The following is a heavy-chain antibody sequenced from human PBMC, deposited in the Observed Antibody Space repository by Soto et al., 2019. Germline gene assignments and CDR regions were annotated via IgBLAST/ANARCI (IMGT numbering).Heavy chain of an antibody. V-gene: IGHV3-21*01. CDR1: GFTFSSYN. J-gene: IGHJ4*02. CDR2: ITGSGTYI. CDR3: ARSSYDTVVVITATPPNY. Sequence: EVQLVESGGGLVEPGGSLRLSCAASGFTFSSYNMNWVRQAPGKGLEWVSSITGSGTYIYYADSVKGRFTVSRDNAKNSLFLQMDSLVAEDTAVYYCARSSYDTVVVITATPPNYWGQGTLVTVAS. D-gene: IGHD2-15*01.